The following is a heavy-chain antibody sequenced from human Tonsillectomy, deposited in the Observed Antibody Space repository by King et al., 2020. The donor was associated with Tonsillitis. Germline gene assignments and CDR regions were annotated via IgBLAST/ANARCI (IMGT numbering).Heavy chain of an antibody. CDR3: ARVVYSWNYEDY. Sequence: QLQESGPGLVKPSQTLSLTCTVSGGSISSGGYYWSWIRQYPGKGLEWIGCIYYSGSTYYNPSLESRVSIFVDTSKNQFSLKLSSVTAADTAIYYCARVVYSWNYEDYWGQGTLVTGSS. D-gene: IGHD1-7*01. CDR2: IYYSGST. J-gene: IGHJ4*02. CDR1: GGSISSGGYY. V-gene: IGHV4-31*03.